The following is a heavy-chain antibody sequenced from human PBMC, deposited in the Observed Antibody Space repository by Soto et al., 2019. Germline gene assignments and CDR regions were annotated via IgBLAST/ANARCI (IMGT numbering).Heavy chain of an antibody. J-gene: IGHJ6*01. CDR1: GFTFKKYA. D-gene: IGHD2-8*02. V-gene: IGHV3-23*01. CDR3: VKDWTGDTCPCMDV. CDR2: ISGKDGST. Sequence: EVQLLESGGDLVQPGGSLRLSCAASGFTFKKYAMTWVRQAPGKGLEWVSTISGKDGSTYYADSVKGRFTISRDNSKNALYLQMSSLRAEDTALYYCVKDWTGDTCPCMDVWGQGTTVTVSS.